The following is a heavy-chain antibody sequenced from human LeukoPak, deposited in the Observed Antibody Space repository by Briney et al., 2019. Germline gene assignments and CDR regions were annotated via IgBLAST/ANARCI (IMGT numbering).Heavy chain of an antibody. CDR1: GFTFSTFA. Sequence: GGSLRLSCAASGFTFSTFAMSWVHQDPGRGLEWVSSITGAGSTTYYPESVKGRFTISRVNSKNTLYLQMNSLRVEDTAVYFCVRDRNYFEALQRSYWGQGTLVTVSS. CDR3: VRDRNYFEALQRSY. J-gene: IGHJ4*02. CDR2: ITGAGSTT. D-gene: IGHD1-7*01. V-gene: IGHV3-23*01.